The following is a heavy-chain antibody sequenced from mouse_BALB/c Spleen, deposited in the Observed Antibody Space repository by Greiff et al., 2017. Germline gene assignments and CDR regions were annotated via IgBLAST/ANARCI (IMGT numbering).Heavy chain of an antibody. D-gene: IGHD3-2*01. V-gene: IGHV5-9-3*01. CDR2: ISSGGSYT. J-gene: IGHJ2*01. Sequence: EVKLQESGGGLVKPGGSLKLSCAASGFTFSSYAMSWVRQTPEKRLEWVATISSGGSYTYYPDSVKGRFTISRDNAKNTLYLQMSSLRSEDTAMYYCAREGDSSGFDYWGQGSTLTVSS. CDR3: AREGDSSGFDY. CDR1: GFTFSSYA.